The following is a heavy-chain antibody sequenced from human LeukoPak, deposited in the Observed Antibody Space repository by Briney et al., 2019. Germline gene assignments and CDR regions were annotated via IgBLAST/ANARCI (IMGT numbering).Heavy chain of an antibody. CDR2: ISGSGGST. J-gene: IGHJ4*02. D-gene: IGHD6-19*01. CDR1: GFTFSSYA. V-gene: IGHV3-23*01. Sequence: PGGSLRLSCAASGFTFSSYAMSWVRQAPGKGLEWVSAISGSGGSTYYADSVKGRFTISRDNSKNTLYLQMNSLRAEDTAVYYCAKVRAHSGGWFYFDYWGQGTLVTVSS. CDR3: AKVRAHSGGWFYFDY.